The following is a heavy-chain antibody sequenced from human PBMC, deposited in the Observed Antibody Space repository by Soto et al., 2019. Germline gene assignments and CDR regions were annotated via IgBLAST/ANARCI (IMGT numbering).Heavy chain of an antibody. D-gene: IGHD3-16*02. CDR1: GGSFSGYY. J-gene: IGHJ5*02. CDR2: INHSGST. V-gene: IGHV4-34*01. Sequence: SETLSLTCAVYGGSFSGYYWSWIRQPPGKGLEWIGEINHSGSTNYNPSLKSRVTISVDMSKIQFSLKLSSVTAADTSVYYCARSGYDYVWGSYRYNWFDPWGQGTLVTVSS. CDR3: ARSGYDYVWGSYRYNWFDP.